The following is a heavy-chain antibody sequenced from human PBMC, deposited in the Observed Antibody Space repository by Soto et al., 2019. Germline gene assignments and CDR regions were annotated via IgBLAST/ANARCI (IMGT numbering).Heavy chain of an antibody. D-gene: IGHD3-16*01. CDR2: ISATGGNI. J-gene: IGHJ2*01. CDR1: GFTFGDYA. Sequence: PGGSLRLSCTASGFTFGDYAMTWVRQAPGKGLEWVATISATGGNIEYTDSLKGRFTISRDNSKNTLYLQLHGLTSDDTAVHYCAKVAGGLGYFDLWGRGTLVTVSS. CDR3: AKVAGGLGYFDL. V-gene: IGHV3-23*01.